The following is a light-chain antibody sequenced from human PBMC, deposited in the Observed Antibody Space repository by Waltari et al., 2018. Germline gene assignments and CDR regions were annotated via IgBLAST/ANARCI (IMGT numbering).Light chain of an antibody. J-gene: IGLJ2*01. CDR1: SFNIGHYY. CDR2: DNN. CDR3: GTWDSSLSAVV. V-gene: IGLV1-51*01. Sequence: QSVLTQPPSVSAAPGQKVTISSSGRSFNIGHYYVSWYQQLPGTAPKLLIYDNNKRPSGIPDRFSGSKSGTSATLGITGLQTGDEADYYCGTWDSSLSAVVFGGGTKLTVL.